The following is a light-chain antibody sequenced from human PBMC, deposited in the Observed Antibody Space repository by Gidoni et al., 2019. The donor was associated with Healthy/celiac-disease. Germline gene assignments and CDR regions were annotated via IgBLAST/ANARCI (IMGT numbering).Light chain of an antibody. V-gene: IGKV1-5*01. CDR3: QQYNSYSSVT. CDR2: DAS. CDR1: QSISSW. J-gene: IGKJ1*01. Sequence: DIQMTQSPSTLSASVGDRVTITCRASQSISSWLAWYQQKPGKAPKLLIYDASSLESGVPSRFSGRGSGTEFTLTISSLQPDDFATYYCQQYNSYSSVTFGQGTKVEIK.